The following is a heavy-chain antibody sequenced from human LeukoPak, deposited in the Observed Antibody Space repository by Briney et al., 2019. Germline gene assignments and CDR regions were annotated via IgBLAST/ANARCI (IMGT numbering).Heavy chain of an antibody. D-gene: IGHD6-13*01. CDR3: VRAAAASFDY. J-gene: IGHJ4*02. V-gene: IGHV3-74*01. CDR2: TSSDGSSI. CDR1: GFTFSSYW. Sequence: GGSLRLSCAASGFTFSSYWMHWVRQAPGKGLVWVSRTSSDGSSISYADPVKGRFTISRDNAKNTLYLQMNSLRAEDTAVYYCVRAAAASFDYWGQGTLVTVSS.